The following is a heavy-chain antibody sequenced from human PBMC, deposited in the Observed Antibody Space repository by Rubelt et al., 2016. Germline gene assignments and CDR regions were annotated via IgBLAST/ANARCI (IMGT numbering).Heavy chain of an antibody. J-gene: IGHJ4*02. D-gene: IGHD7-27*01. CDR2: IASGGST. V-gene: IGHV3-66*01. Sequence: EVQLVESGGGLVQPGGSLRLSCAASGFTVSSNYMSWVRQAPGKGLEWVSVIASGGSTYYADSVKGRFTSSRCNSKTTVYLQINSLSAEDTAVYYCARNWGFDYWGQGTLVTVSS. CDR1: GFTVSSNY. CDR3: ARNWGFDY.